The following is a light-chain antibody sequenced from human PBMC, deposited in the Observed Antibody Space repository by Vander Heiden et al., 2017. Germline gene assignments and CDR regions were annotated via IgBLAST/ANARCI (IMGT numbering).Light chain of an antibody. CDR3: AAWDDSLNGQV. CDR2: SNN. J-gene: IGLJ1*01. CDR1: SSNNGSNT. Sequence: QSVLTPPPSASGTPGQSVTISCSGSSSNNGSNTVNWYQQLPGTPPKLLIYSNNQRPSGVPDRFSGSKSGTSASLAISGLQSEDEADYYCAAWDDSLNGQVFGTGTKLTVL. V-gene: IGLV1-44*01.